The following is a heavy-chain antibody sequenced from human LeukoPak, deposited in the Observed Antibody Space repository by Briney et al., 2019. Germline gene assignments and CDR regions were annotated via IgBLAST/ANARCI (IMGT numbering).Heavy chain of an antibody. V-gene: IGHV4-34*01. CDR1: GGSFSGYY. CDR2: INHSGST. J-gene: IGHJ5*02. D-gene: IGHD2-2*01. CDR3: ARGGCSSTSCSSYDWFDP. Sequence: PSETLSLTCAVYGGSFSGYYWSWIRQPPGKGLEWIGEINHSGSTNYNPSLKSRVTISVDTSKNQFSLKLSSVTAADTAVYYCARGGCSSTSCSSYDWFDPWGQGTLVTVSS.